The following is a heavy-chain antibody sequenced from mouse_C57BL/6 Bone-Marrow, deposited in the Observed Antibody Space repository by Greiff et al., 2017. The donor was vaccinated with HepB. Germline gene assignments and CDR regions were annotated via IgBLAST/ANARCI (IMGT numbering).Heavy chain of an antibody. V-gene: IGHV1-85*01. CDR3: ARGDPYWYFDV. CDR1: GYTFTSYD. J-gene: IGHJ1*03. D-gene: IGHD3-3*01. Sequence: QVHVKQSGPELVKPGASVKLSCKASGYTFTSYDINWVKQRPGQGLEWIGWIYPRDGSTKYNEKFKGKATLTVDTSSSTAYMELHSLTSEDSAVYFCARGDPYWYFDVWGTGTTVTVSS. CDR2: IYPRDGST.